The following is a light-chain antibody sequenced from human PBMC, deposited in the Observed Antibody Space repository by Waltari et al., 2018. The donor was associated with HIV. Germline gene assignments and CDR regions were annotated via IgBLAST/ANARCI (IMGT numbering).Light chain of an antibody. CDR3: SSYSRGALL. J-gene: IGLJ2*01. V-gene: IGLV2-14*01. CDR2: EVS. Sequence: QSVLTQPASVSGSPGQSLTLSCTGTSHDIASYNYVSWYQQSPDKAPILIIYEVSYRPAGVSSRVSGSKSGNTASLTISGLQTEDEAYYHCSSYSRGALLFGGGTKVTVL. CDR1: SHDIASYNY.